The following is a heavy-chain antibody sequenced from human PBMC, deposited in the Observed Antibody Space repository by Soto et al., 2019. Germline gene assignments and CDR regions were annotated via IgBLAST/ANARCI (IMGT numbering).Heavy chain of an antibody. CDR1: GFIVSNSY. V-gene: IGHV3-53*01. CDR2: LYSGGTT. J-gene: IGHJ5*02. CDR3: VRDRGGSYWLDP. Sequence: GGSLRLSCAASGFIVSNSYMSWVRQAPGNGLEWVSILYSGGTTYYADSVKGRFTFSRDNAANTVFLQMNNLRVEDTAVYYCVRDRGGSYWLDPWGQGTLVTVSS. D-gene: IGHD1-26*01.